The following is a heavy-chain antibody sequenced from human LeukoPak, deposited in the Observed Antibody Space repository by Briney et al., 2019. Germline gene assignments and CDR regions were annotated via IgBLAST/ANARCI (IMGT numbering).Heavy chain of an antibody. V-gene: IGHV3-23*01. D-gene: IGHD3-10*01. CDR2: ISGSGGGT. CDR1: GFTFSSYG. CDR3: AKGRGYGSGSYYYMDV. Sequence: GGSLRLSCTASGFTFSSYGMSWVRQAPGKGLEWVSAISGSGGGTYYADPVKGQFTISRDNYQHTLSLQMHSLRAEDTAVYYCAKGRGYGSGSYYYMDVWGKGTTVPISS. J-gene: IGHJ6*03.